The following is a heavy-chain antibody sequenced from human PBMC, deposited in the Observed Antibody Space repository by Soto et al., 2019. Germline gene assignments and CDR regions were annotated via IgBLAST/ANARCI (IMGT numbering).Heavy chain of an antibody. CDR2: IYYSGST. CDR3: ARQNLLLWSGELWGSSSWFDP. J-gene: IGHJ5*02. CDR1: GGSISSYY. D-gene: IGHD3-10*01. V-gene: IGHV4-59*08. Sequence: QVQLQESGPGLVKPSETLSLTCTVSGGSISSYYWSWIRQPPGKGLEWIGYIYYSGSTNYNPSLKSRVTISVDTSKNQFSLKLSSVTAADTAVYYCARQNLLLWSGELWGSSSWFDPWGQGTLVTVSS.